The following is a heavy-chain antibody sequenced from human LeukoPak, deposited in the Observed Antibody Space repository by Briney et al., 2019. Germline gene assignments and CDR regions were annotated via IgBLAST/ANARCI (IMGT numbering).Heavy chain of an antibody. CDR1: GGTFSSYA. CDR3: ARDLWQLRTFDP. V-gene: IGHV1-69*04. D-gene: IGHD2-15*01. J-gene: IGHJ5*02. CDR2: IIPILGIA. Sequence: SVKVSCEASGGTFSSYAISWVRQAPGQGLEWMGRIIPILGIANYAKKLQGRVTITADKSTSTAYRELSSLRSEDTAVYYCARDLWQLRTFDPRGQGTLVTVSS.